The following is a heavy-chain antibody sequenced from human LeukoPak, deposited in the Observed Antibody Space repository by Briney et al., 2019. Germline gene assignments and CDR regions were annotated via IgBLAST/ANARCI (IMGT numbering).Heavy chain of an antibody. Sequence: VSVKVSCKASGYTFTGYYMHWVRQAPGQGLEWMGWINPNSGGTNYAQKFQGRVTMTRDTSISTAYMELSRLRSDDTAVYYCARPYSAVIYYFDYWGQGTLVTVSS. J-gene: IGHJ4*02. D-gene: IGHD6-13*01. V-gene: IGHV1-2*02. CDR2: INPNSGGT. CDR3: ARPYSAVIYYFDY. CDR1: GYTFTGYY.